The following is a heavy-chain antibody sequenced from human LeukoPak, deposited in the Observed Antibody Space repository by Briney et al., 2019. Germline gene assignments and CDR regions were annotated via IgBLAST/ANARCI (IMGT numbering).Heavy chain of an antibody. J-gene: IGHJ4*02. CDR2: IYYSGST. Sequence: KASETLSLTCTVSGGSISTYYWSWIRQPPGKGLEWIGYIYYSGSTNYNPSLKSRVTISVDTSKNQFSLKLSSVTAADTAVYYCARFGITMVRGVTAFDYWGQGTLVTVSS. CDR1: GGSISTYY. V-gene: IGHV4-59*01. D-gene: IGHD3-10*01. CDR3: ARFGITMVRGVTAFDY.